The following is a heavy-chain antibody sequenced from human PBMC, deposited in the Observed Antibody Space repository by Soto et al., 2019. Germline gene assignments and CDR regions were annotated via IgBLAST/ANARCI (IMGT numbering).Heavy chain of an antibody. CDR2: ISGSGGST. D-gene: IGHD6-19*01. Sequence: GGSLRLSCAASGFTFSSYAMSWVRQAPGKGLEWVSAISGSGGSTYYADSVKGRFTISRDNSKNTLYLQMNSLRAEDTAVYYCANEQWHTYYYYYMDVWGKGTTVTVSS. CDR3: ANEQWHTYYYYYMDV. CDR1: GFTFSSYA. V-gene: IGHV3-23*01. J-gene: IGHJ6*03.